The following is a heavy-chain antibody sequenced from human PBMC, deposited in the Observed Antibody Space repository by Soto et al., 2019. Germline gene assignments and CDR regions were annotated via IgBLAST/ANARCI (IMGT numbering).Heavy chain of an antibody. J-gene: IGHJ6*02. Sequence: GGSLRLSCAASGFTFSNAWMSWVRQAPGKGLEWVGRIKSKTDGGTTDYAATVKARFTISRDESKNTLYLQMNSLKTEDTAVYYGTTFDSSGYYYYYGMDVWGQGTTVTVSS. CDR3: TTFDSSGYYYYYGMDV. V-gene: IGHV3-15*01. CDR1: GFTFSNAW. D-gene: IGHD3-22*01. CDR2: IKSKTDGGTT.